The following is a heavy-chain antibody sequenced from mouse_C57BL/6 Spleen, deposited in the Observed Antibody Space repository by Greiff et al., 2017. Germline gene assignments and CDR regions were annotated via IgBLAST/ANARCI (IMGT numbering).Heavy chain of an antibody. Sequence: VQLQQSGPELVQPGASVKISCKASGYSFTGYYMHWVKQSSEKSLEWIGEINPSTGGTSYNQKFKGKAPLTVDKSSSTAYMQLKSLTSEDSAVYYCARRYGNWGLYFDYWGQGTTLTVS. V-gene: IGHV1-43*01. CDR1: GYSFTGYY. D-gene: IGHD2-1*01. J-gene: IGHJ2*01. CDR3: ARRYGNWGLYFDY. CDR2: INPSTGGT.